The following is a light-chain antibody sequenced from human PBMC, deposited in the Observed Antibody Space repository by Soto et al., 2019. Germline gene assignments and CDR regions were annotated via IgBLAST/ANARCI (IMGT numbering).Light chain of an antibody. J-gene: IGKJ1*01. CDR3: QKYNKWPPT. CDR2: GAS. CDR1: QSVSSN. V-gene: IGKV3-15*01. Sequence: EIVMTQSPATLSVSPGERATLFCRASQSVSSNLAWYQQKPGQAPRLLIYGASTRATGIPARFSGSGSGTEFTLTISSLQSEDFAVYYCQKYNKWPPTFGQGTKVEIK.